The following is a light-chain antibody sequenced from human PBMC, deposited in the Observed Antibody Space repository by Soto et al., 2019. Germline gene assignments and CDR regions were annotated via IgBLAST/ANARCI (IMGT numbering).Light chain of an antibody. CDR2: YAS. V-gene: IGKV3-11*01. Sequence: IVLTQSPATLSLSPGERATLSCTASQSVSSYLAWYQQKPGQAPRLLIYYASNRAPGIPARFSGGGSGTDFTLTISSLEAEDFAIYYCQQRSNWPPTFGQGTRLEIK. CDR1: QSVSSY. J-gene: IGKJ5*01. CDR3: QQRSNWPPT.